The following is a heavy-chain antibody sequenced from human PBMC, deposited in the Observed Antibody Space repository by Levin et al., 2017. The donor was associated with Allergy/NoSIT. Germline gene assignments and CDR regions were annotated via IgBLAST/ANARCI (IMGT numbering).Heavy chain of an antibody. V-gene: IGHV3-21*01. D-gene: IGHD3-9*01. CDR2: ISSSSSYI. CDR1: GFTFSSYS. Sequence: GGSLRLSCAASGFTFSSYSMNWVRQAPGKGLEWVSSISSSSSYIYYADSVKGRFTISRDNAKNSLYLQMNSLRAEDTAVYYCARGAAYYDILTGYFPEYYYYYMDGWSKGTTVTVSS. CDR3: ARGAAYYDILTGYFPEYYYYYMDG. J-gene: IGHJ6*03.